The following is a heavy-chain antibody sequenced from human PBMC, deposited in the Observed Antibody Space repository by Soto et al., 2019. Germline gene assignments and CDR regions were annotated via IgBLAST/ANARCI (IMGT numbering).Heavy chain of an antibody. CDR2: IIPIFGTA. V-gene: IGHV1-69*13. D-gene: IGHD6-6*01. CDR1: GGTFSSYA. Sequence: SVKVSCKASGGTFSSYAISWVRQAPGQGLEWMGGIIPIFGTANYAQKFQGRVTITADESTSTAYMELSSLRSEDTAVYYCARVYTLRGYSSSSGLRGSWFDPWGQGTLVTVSS. CDR3: ARVYTLRGYSSSSGLRGSWFDP. J-gene: IGHJ5*02.